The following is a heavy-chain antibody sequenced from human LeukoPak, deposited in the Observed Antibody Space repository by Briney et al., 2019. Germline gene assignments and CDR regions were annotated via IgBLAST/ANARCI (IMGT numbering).Heavy chain of an antibody. D-gene: IGHD6-13*01. Sequence: GGSLRLSCAASGFTFSSYAMSWVRQAPGKGLEWVSAISGSGGSTYYADSVKGRFTISRDNSKNTLCLQMNSLRAEDTAVYYCAKGIMAYSSSWFDYWGQGTLVTVSS. CDR3: AKGIMAYSSSWFDY. V-gene: IGHV3-23*01. CDR2: ISGSGGST. CDR1: GFTFSSYA. J-gene: IGHJ4*02.